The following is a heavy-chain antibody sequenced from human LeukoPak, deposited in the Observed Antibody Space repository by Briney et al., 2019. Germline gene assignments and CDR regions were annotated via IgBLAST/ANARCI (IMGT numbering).Heavy chain of an antibody. CDR1: GFTFSSYA. J-gene: IGHJ3*02. V-gene: IGHV3-30-3*01. CDR3: AGDRLLGIAAADVWDAFDI. CDR2: ISYDGSNK. D-gene: IGHD6-13*01. Sequence: GGSLRLSCAASGFTFSSYAMHWVRQAPGKGLEWVAVISYDGSNKYYADSVKGRFTISRDNSKNTLYLQMNSLRAEDTAVYYCAGDRLLGIAAADVWDAFDIWGQGTMVTVSS.